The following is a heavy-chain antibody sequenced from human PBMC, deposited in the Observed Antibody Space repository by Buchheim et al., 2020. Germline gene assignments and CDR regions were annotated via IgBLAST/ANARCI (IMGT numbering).Heavy chain of an antibody. CDR2: INPNSGGT. V-gene: IGHV1-2*04. D-gene: IGHD1-1*01. CDR3: ARDRTSGDRWKIFDY. CDR1: GYTFTGYY. Sequence: QVQLVQSGAEVKKPGPSVKVSCKASGYTFTGYYMYWVRQAPGQGLELMGWINPNSGGTNYAQKFQGWVTMTRDTSISTAYMELSRLRSDDTAVYYCARDRTSGDRWKIFDYWGQGTL. J-gene: IGHJ4*02.